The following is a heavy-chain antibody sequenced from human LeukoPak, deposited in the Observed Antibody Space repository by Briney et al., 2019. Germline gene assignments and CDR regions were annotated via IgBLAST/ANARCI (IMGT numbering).Heavy chain of an antibody. J-gene: IGHJ4*02. CDR1: GFTFSSYA. Sequence: SGRSLRLSCAASGFTFSSYAMSWVRQAPGKGLEWVSAISGSGGSTYYADSVKGRFTISRDNSKNTLYLQMNSLRAEDTAVYYCAKERVNYDILTGYYGSGSDYWGQGTLVTVSS. V-gene: IGHV3-23*01. CDR2: ISGSGGST. CDR3: AKERVNYDILTGYYGSGSDY. D-gene: IGHD3-9*01.